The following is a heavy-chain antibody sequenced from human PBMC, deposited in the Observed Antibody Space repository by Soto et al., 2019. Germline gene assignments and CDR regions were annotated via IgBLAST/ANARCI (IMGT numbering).Heavy chain of an antibody. CDR1: GYTFTSYS. CDR2: INTDNGNT. CDR3: ARDPSYDRGPDFGS. J-gene: IGHJ4*02. V-gene: IGHV1-3*04. D-gene: IGHD3-22*01. Sequence: ASVKVSCKASGYTFTSYSMFWVRQAPGQRPEWVGWINTDNGNTRYSERFQGRVTISRDNAKNSLYLQMNSLRVEDTAVYSCARDPSYDRGPDFGSWGQGTLVTVSS.